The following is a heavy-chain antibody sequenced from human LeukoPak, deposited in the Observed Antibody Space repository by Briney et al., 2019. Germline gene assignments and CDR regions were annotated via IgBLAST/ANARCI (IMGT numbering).Heavy chain of an antibody. CDR1: GFTFSSYW. J-gene: IGHJ5*02. CDR3: ARVAVVVAANPNWFDP. D-gene: IGHD2-15*01. V-gene: IGHV3-74*01. CDR2: INSDGSST. Sequence: GGSLRLSCAASGFTFSSYWMHWVRQAPGKGLVWVSRINSDGSSTSYADSVKGRFTISRDNAKNTLYPQMNSLRAEDTAVYYCARVAVVVAANPNWFDPWGQGTLVTVSS.